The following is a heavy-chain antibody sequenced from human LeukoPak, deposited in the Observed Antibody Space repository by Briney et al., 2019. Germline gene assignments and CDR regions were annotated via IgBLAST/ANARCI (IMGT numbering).Heavy chain of an antibody. CDR3: AASMEVSTYFDY. Sequence: GGSLRLSCAASGFTFSHAWMNWVRQAPGKGLEWVGRIKSKTDGGTIDYAAPVKGTFTISRDDSKNTLYLQMNSLKTEDTAVYYCAASMEVSTYFDYWGQGTLVTVSS. D-gene: IGHD5/OR15-5a*01. CDR2: IKSKTDGGTI. J-gene: IGHJ4*02. V-gene: IGHV3-15*01. CDR1: GFTFSHAW.